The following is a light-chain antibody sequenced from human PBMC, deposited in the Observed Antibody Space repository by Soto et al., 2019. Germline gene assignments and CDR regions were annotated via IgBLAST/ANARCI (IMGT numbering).Light chain of an antibody. CDR3: CSYVGRNTYV. Sequence: QSALTQPRSASGSPGQSITISCTGISSDVGGYNYVSWYQQHPAKAPKLIIFDVSKRPSGVPNRFSGSKSGNTASLTISGLRAEDEADYYCCSYVGRNTYVFGTGTKVTVL. CDR1: SSDVGGYNY. CDR2: DVS. J-gene: IGLJ1*01. V-gene: IGLV2-11*01.